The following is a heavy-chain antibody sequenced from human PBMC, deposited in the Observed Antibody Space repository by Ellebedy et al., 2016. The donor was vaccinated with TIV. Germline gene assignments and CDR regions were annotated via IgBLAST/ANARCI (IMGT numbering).Heavy chain of an antibody. Sequence: GESLKISCAASGFTFSIYWMSWVRQAPGKGLEWVSAVNTGGGDTYYADSVRGRFTISRDNSKKTLYLQMNSLTAEDTAVYFCANGGYCSRTSCFDLWGQGTLVTVSS. J-gene: IGHJ5*02. CDR3: ANGGYCSRTSCFDL. CDR2: VNTGGGDT. D-gene: IGHD2-2*01. V-gene: IGHV3-23*01. CDR1: GFTFSIYW.